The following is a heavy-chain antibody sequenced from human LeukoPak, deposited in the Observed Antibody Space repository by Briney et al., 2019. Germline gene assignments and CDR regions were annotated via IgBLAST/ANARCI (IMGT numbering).Heavy chain of an antibody. V-gene: IGHV3-30-3*01. CDR1: GFTFSSYA. CDR2: ISYDGSNK. CDR3: ARGRYYYDSSAPWY. D-gene: IGHD3-22*01. J-gene: IGHJ4*02. Sequence: PGGSLRLSCAASGFTFSSYAMHWVRQAPGKGLEWVAVISYDGSNKYYADSVKGRFTISRDNSKNTLYLQMNSLRAEDTAVYYCARGRYYYDSSAPWYWGQGTLVTVSS.